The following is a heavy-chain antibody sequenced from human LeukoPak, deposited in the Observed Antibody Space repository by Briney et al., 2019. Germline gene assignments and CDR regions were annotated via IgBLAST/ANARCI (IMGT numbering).Heavy chain of an antibody. V-gene: IGHV3-23*01. D-gene: IGHD3-10*01. CDR3: ARVTYGSGTYGAFDY. CDR2: ITGSGGST. CDR1: GFTFSIHG. J-gene: IGHJ4*02. Sequence: PGGSLRLSCAASGFTFSIHGMNWVRQGPGKGLEWVSGITGSGGSTYYADSVKGRFTISRDNPKNTLYLQMNSLRAEDTAVYYCARVTYGSGTYGAFDYWGQGTLVTVSS.